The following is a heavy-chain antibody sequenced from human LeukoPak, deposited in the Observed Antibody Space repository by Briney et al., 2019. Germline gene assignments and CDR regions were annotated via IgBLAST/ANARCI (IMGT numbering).Heavy chain of an antibody. J-gene: IGHJ4*02. CDR2: ISGSGDGT. CDR1: GFIFSSYA. CDR3: AKAPGFTVVTSFDW. Sequence: GGSLRLSCEASGFIFSSYAMNWVRQAPGKGLEWVSAISGSGDGTHYADSVKGRFTISRDNSKKTLYLEMNSLRVEDTAVYYCAKAPGFTVVTSFDWWGQGTLVTVSS. D-gene: IGHD4-23*01. V-gene: IGHV3-23*01.